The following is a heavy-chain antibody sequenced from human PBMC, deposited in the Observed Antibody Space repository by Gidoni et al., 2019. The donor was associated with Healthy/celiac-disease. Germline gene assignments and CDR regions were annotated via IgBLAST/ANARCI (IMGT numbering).Heavy chain of an antibody. D-gene: IGHD2-2*01. CDR1: GFTFDDYA. CDR3: AKVQAYCSSTSCGYFDY. Sequence: EVQLVESGGGLVQPGRSLRLSCAASGFTFDDYAMHWVRQAPGKGLEWVSGISWNSGSIGYADSVKGRFTISRDNAKNSLYLQMNSLRAEDTALYYCAKVQAYCSSTSCGYFDYWGQGTLVTVSS. J-gene: IGHJ4*02. V-gene: IGHV3-9*01. CDR2: ISWNSGSI.